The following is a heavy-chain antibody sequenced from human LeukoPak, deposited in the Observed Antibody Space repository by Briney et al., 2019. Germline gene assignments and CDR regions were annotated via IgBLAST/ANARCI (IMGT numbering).Heavy chain of an antibody. CDR2: IYYSGST. V-gene: IGHV4-59*08. CDR3: ARHKSSGTYPLDY. J-gene: IGHJ4*02. D-gene: IGHD1-26*01. CDR1: GGSISSYY. Sequence: SEALSLTCTVSGGSISSYYWSWIRQPPGKGLEWIGYIYYSGSTNYNPSLKSRVTISVDTSKNQFSLKLSSVTAADTAVYYCARHKSSGTYPLDYWGQGTLVTVSS.